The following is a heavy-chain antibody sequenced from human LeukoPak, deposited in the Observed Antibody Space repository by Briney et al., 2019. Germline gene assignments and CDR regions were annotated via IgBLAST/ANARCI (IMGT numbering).Heavy chain of an antibody. J-gene: IGHJ5*02. V-gene: IGHV5-51*01. CDR2: IYPGDADT. Sequence: GESLQISCKGCGSSFTSYWIGWGRQVPGKGLGGVEIIYPGDADTRYSPSFQGQVNISADKSINTAYLQWGGLKASDSAMYYCARHGPGSGSYYRLFDPWGQGTLITVSS. D-gene: IGHD3-10*01. CDR3: ARHGPGSGSYYRLFDP. CDR1: GSSFTSYW.